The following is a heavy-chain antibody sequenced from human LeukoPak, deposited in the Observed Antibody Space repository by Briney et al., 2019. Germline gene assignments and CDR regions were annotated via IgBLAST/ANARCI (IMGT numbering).Heavy chain of an antibody. V-gene: IGHV3-30*02. CDR1: GFTFSNYA. Sequence: PGGSLRLSCAASGFTFSNYAMSWVRQAPGKGLEWVAFIRYDGSNKYYADSAKGRFTISRDNSKNTLYLQMNSLRAEDTAVYYCAKDYSQLLRGGFDPWGQGNLVTVSS. CDR2: IRYDGSNK. D-gene: IGHD2-2*01. J-gene: IGHJ5*02. CDR3: AKDYSQLLRGGFDP.